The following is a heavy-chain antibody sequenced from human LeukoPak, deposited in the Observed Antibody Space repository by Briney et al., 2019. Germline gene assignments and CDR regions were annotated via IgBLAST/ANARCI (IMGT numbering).Heavy chain of an antibody. D-gene: IGHD3-9*01. J-gene: IGHJ4*02. V-gene: IGHV1-2*02. Sequence: SVKVSCKASGYTFTGYYIHWVRQAPGQGLEWMGWINPNSDGTKYTEKFQGRVTMTRDTSISTAYMEVSRLRSDDTAVYYCARAPPYNILTGYRLFDYWGQGTLVTVSS. CDR1: GYTFTGYY. CDR2: INPNSDGT. CDR3: ARAPPYNILTGYRLFDY.